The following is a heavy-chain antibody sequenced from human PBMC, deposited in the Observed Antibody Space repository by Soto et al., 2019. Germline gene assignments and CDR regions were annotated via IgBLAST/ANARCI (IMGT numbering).Heavy chain of an antibody. CDR1: GFTFSSYA. D-gene: IGHD3-22*01. CDR2: ISGTGGST. Sequence: EVQLLESGGGLVQPGGSLRLSCAASGFTFSSYAMSWVRQAPGKGLEWVSAISGTGGSTYYADSVKGRFTISRDNSKNTLYRPRNSLRAEDRAIYYCAKDSFLYDSTLYFDYGGQGTLVTVSS. V-gene: IGHV3-23*01. CDR3: AKDSFLYDSTLYFDY. J-gene: IGHJ4*02.